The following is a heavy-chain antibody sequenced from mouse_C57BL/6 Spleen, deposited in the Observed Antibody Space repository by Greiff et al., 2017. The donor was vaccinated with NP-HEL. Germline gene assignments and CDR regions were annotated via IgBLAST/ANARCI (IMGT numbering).Heavy chain of an antibody. CDR3: ARSSTGTMDY. V-gene: IGHV1-69*01. J-gene: IGHJ4*01. CDR1: GYTFTSYW. D-gene: IGHD4-1*02. Sequence: VQLQQPGAELVMPGASVKLSCKASGYTFTSYWMHWVKQRPAQGLEWIGEIDPSDSYTNYNQKFKGKSTLTVDKSSSTAYMQLSSLTSEDSAVYYCARSSTGTMDYWGQGTSVTVSS. CDR2: IDPSDSYT.